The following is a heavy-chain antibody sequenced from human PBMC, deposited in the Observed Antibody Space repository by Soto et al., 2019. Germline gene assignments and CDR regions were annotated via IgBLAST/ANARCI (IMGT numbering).Heavy chain of an antibody. J-gene: IGHJ4*02. Sequence: QLQLQESGPGLVKPSETLSLICTVSGDSISSGRYHWGWIRQPPGKGLEFIATIHDTGNTDYNPSHRSRVTISVDTSKRQFSLRLSSVTVADSAVYYCARADGFVVVTACVDYWGQGTLVTVSS. CDR2: IHDTGNT. CDR3: ARADGFVVVTACVDY. CDR1: GDSISSGRYH. V-gene: IGHV4-39*01. D-gene: IGHD3-3*01.